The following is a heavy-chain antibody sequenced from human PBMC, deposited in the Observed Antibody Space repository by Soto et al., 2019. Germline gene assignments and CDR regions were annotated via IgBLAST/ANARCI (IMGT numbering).Heavy chain of an antibody. CDR1: RWSFSGFY. CDR3: ARGRGYVYGSNFYGLDV. Sequence: SETQSLPGYVYRWSFSGFYWLRVRQTRVVGLEWIGEINHSGTTNYNPSFQNRVTISVDKSTNNFSLKMTSVTAADAAVHYCARGRGYVYGSNFYGLDVWGQGTTVTVSS. D-gene: IGHD6-25*01. J-gene: IGHJ6*02. CDR2: INHSGTT. V-gene: IGHV4-34*01.